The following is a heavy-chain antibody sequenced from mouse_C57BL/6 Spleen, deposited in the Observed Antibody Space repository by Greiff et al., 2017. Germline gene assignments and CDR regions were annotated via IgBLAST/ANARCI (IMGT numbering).Heavy chain of an antibody. Sequence: EVQVVESGGGLVQPGGSLSLSCAASGFTFTDYYMSWVRQPPGKALEWLGFIRNKANGYTTEYSATVKGPFTISRDNSQSILYLQMNALRAEDRATYYCARSHTGTNFDYWGQGTTLTVSS. CDR1: GFTFTDYY. CDR2: IRNKANGYTT. CDR3: ARSHTGTNFDY. J-gene: IGHJ2*01. D-gene: IGHD4-1*01. V-gene: IGHV7-3*01.